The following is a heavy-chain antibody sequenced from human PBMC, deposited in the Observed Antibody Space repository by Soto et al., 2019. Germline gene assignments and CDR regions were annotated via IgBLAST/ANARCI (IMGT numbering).Heavy chain of an antibody. Sequence: QVQLVQSGAEVKKPGASVKVSCKASGYTFTGYYMHWVRQAPGQGLEWMGWINPNSGGTNYAQKFQGWVTMTRDTSISTAYMELSRLRSDDPAVYYCARAGYDILTGYHYYGMDVWGQGTTVTVSS. CDR2: INPNSGGT. J-gene: IGHJ6*02. D-gene: IGHD3-9*01. CDR3: ARAGYDILTGYHYYGMDV. V-gene: IGHV1-2*04. CDR1: GYTFTGYY.